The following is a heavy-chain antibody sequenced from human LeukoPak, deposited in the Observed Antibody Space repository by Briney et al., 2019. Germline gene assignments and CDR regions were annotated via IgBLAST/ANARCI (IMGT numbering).Heavy chain of an antibody. CDR1: GFTFSTAW. V-gene: IGHV3-15*01. Sequence: PGGSLRLSCAASGFTFSTAWMSWVRQAPGKGLGWVARIKSKNVCETTEFTAPVKGRFTISRDDSKNTVYLQMNSLRTEDTAVYYCITEYYGSAMYWGQGALVTVSS. CDR2: IKSKNVCETT. J-gene: IGHJ4*02. D-gene: IGHD3-10*01. CDR3: ITEYYGSAMY.